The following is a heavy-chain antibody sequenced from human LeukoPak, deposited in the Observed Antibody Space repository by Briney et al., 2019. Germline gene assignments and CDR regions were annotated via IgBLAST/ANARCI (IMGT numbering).Heavy chain of an antibody. V-gene: IGHV4-39*01. D-gene: IGHD3-9*01. CDR2: IYYSGST. Sequence: SETLSLTCTVSGGSISSSSYYWGWIRQPPGKGLEWIGSIYYSGSTYYNPSLKSRVTISVDTSKNQFSLKLSSVTAADTAVYYCASSGYYDILTGYYPPPFDYWGQGTLVTVSS. J-gene: IGHJ4*02. CDR1: GGSISSSSYY. CDR3: ASSGYYDILTGYYPPPFDY.